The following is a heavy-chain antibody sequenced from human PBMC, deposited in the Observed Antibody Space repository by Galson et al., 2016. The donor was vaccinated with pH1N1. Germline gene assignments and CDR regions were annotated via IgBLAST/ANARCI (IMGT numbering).Heavy chain of an antibody. Sequence: SVKVSCKASGYRFRDYYVHWVRQAPGHGLEWIGRVDPKTGGTKYGQKFQGRVTMTSDTSITTGYMELKSLRSEDTALYYCARDRNKYDSSGNFDYWGQGTLVTVSS. V-gene: IGHV1-2*06. CDR3: ARDRNKYDSSGNFDY. CDR1: GYRFRDYY. J-gene: IGHJ4*02. CDR2: VDPKTGGT. D-gene: IGHD3-22*01.